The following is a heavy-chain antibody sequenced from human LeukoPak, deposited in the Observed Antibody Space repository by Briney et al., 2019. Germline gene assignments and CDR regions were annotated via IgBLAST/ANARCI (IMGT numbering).Heavy chain of an antibody. CDR3: ARDDYGDYPTAFDI. J-gene: IGHJ3*02. V-gene: IGHV1-18*01. D-gene: IGHD4-17*01. CDR1: GYTFTSFG. Sequence: ASVKVSCKASGYTFTSFGISWVRQAPGQGLEWMGWVSAYDGNTNYAQKLQGRVTMTTDTSTYTAYMELRSLRSDDTAVYYCARDDYGDYPTAFDIWGQGTMVTVSS. CDR2: VSAYDGNT.